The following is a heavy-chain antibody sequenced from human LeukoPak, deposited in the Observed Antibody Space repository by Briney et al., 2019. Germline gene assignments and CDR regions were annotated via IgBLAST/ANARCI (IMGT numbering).Heavy chain of an antibody. J-gene: IGHJ4*02. Sequence: PSETLSLTCTVSGGSISSYYWSWIRQPPGKGLEWIGYIYYSGSTNYNPSLKSRVTISVDTSKNQFSLKLSSVTAADTAVYYCARSLSYSSSWPFFDYWGQGTLVTVSS. D-gene: IGHD6-13*01. CDR3: ARSLSYSSSWPFFDY. V-gene: IGHV4-59*01. CDR2: IYYSGST. CDR1: GGSISSYY.